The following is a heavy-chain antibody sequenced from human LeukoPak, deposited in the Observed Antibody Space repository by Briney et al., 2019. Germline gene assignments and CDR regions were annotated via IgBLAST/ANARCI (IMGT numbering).Heavy chain of an antibody. CDR1: GFTVSNNY. Sequence: GGSLRLSCAASGFTVSNNYMNWVRQAPGKGLEWVSLIYSGGDTHYADSVKGRFTISRDSSKNTLYLQMSSLRAEDTAVYYCARDPPAVRTNTYAWGQGTLVTVSS. J-gene: IGHJ5*02. V-gene: IGHV3-66*01. CDR3: ARDPPAVRTNTYA. D-gene: IGHD4/OR15-4a*01. CDR2: IYSGGDT.